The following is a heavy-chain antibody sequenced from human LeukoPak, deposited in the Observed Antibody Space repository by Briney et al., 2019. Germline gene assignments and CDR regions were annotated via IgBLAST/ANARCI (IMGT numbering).Heavy chain of an antibody. CDR2: IYSGSNI. CDR3: ARNLGATGPHDAFDI. J-gene: IGHJ3*02. CDR1: GFAVSSNY. Sequence: PGGSLRLSCAASGFAVSSNYMSWVRQAPGKGLEWVPVIYSGSNIHYTESVKGRFTISRDNSRNTLYLQMNSLRVEDTAVYYCARNLGATGPHDAFDIWGQGTMVTVSS. D-gene: IGHD1-26*01. V-gene: IGHV3-53*01.